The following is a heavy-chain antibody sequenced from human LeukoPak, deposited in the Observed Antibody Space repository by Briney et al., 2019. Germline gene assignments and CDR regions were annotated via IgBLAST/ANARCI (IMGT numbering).Heavy chain of an antibody. CDR2: IYYSGST. V-gene: IGHV4-59*01. J-gene: IGHJ6*03. D-gene: IGHD3-10*01. CDR3: ARDGAPSWFGVSYYYYYYMDV. Sequence: SETLSLTCTVSGGSISSYYWSWLRQPPGKGLEWIGYIYYSGSTNYNPSLKSRVTISVDTSKNQFSLRLNSVTAAHTAVYYCARDGAPSWFGVSYYYYYYMDVWGKGTTVTVSS. CDR1: GGSISSYY.